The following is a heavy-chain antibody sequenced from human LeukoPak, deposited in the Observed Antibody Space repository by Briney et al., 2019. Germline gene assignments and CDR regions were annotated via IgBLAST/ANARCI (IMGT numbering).Heavy chain of an antibody. CDR1: GGSMNSLTFY. D-gene: IGHD3-10*01. Sequence: PSETLSLTCTVAGGSMNSLTFYWAWIRQPPGKGLEWLGSIYYDGTAFHNPSLKSRVTMSVDASKNQFSLKLSSVTAADTAVYYCARDRSKGSGTRGIYWFDPWGQGTLVTVSS. J-gene: IGHJ5*02. CDR2: IYYDGTA. V-gene: IGHV4-39*07. CDR3: ARDRSKGSGTRGIYWFDP.